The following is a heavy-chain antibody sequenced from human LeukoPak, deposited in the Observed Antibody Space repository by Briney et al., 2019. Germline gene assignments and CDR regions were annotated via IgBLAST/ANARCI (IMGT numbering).Heavy chain of an antibody. D-gene: IGHD6-13*01. CDR1: GGSFSGYY. CDR2: INHSGST. Sequence: SETLSLTCAVYGGSFSGYYWSWIRQPPGKGLEWIGEINHSGSTNYNPSLKSQVTISVDTSKNQFSLKLSSVTAADTAVYYCARSGSAGCDYWGQGTLVTVSS. J-gene: IGHJ4*02. CDR3: ARSGSAGCDY. V-gene: IGHV4-34*01.